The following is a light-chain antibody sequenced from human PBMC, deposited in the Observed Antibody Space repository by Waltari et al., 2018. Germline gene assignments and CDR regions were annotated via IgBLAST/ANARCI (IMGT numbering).Light chain of an antibody. CDR1: SNDVGGYKY. CDR2: DFS. V-gene: IGLV2-14*03. J-gene: IGLJ1*01. Sequence: QSALTQPASMSGSPGQSITISCTGTSNDVGGYKYVSWYQQPPGKAPTFMLYDFSDRPSGVSIRSSGSKSGTTASLTISGLQAEDEAEYYCTSYATGSSYIFGGGTKVTVL. CDR3: TSYATGSSYI.